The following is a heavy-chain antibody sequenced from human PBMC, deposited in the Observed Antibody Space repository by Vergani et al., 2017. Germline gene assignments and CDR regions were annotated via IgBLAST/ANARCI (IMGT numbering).Heavy chain of an antibody. CDR2: IFSGGST. CDR1: GFTVSNNY. Sequence: EVQLVESGGGLIQPGGSLRLSCAASGFTVSNNYMSWVRQAPGKGLEWVSIIFSGGSTYYADSVKGRITISRDSSKNTLYLQMNSLRAEDTAVYYCARADLAYCGGDCLGGAFDIWGQGTMVTVSS. CDR3: ARADLAYCGGDCLGGAFDI. V-gene: IGHV3-53*01. D-gene: IGHD2-21*02. J-gene: IGHJ3*02.